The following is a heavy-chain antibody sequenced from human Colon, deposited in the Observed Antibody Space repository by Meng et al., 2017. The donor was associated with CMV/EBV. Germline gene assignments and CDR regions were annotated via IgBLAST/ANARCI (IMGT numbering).Heavy chain of an antibody. CDR3: AKGGSSRFES. CDR2: MKEDGSEI. V-gene: IGHV3-7*01. Sequence: GGSLRLSCAASGFIFSAYTMSWVRQAPGKGLEWVAMMKEDGSEIYYVDSVKGRFTISRDNAKKSLYLQMNSLRAEDTAVYYCAKGGSSRFESWGQGTLVTVSS. CDR1: GFIFSAYT. J-gene: IGHJ4*02. D-gene: IGHD6-19*01.